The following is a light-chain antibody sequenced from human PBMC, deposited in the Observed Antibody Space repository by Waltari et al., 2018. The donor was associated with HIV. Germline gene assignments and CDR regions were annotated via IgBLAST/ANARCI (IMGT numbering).Light chain of an antibody. CDR2: GEN. Sequence: SSELAQDPAVSVALGQTVSITCQGDSVRSYYASWYQKKPGQTPVLVVYGENNRPAGIPDRFSGSSSGNTASLTIAGAQAEDEADYYCNSRDSSGHWFFGGGTKVTVL. J-gene: IGLJ3*02. CDR1: SVRSYY. CDR3: NSRDSSGHWF. V-gene: IGLV3-19*01.